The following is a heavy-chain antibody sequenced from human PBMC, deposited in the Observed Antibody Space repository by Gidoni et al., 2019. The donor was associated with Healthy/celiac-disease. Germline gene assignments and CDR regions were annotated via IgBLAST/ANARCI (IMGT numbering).Heavy chain of an antibody. D-gene: IGHD4-17*01. CDR3: ARARSGMTTVTPTAD. CDR1: GGTFSSYA. V-gene: IGHV1-69*01. Sequence: QVQLVQSGAEVKKPRSSVKVSCKASGGTFSSYAISWVRQAPGQGLEWMGGIIPILGTANYAQKFQGRVTITADESTSTAYMELSSLRSEDTAVYYCARARSGMTTVTPTADWGQGTMVTVSS. J-gene: IGHJ3*01. CDR2: IIPILGTA.